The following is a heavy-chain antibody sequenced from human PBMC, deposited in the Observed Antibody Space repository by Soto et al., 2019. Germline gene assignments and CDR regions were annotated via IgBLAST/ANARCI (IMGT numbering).Heavy chain of an antibody. D-gene: IGHD1-7*01. CDR1: GASVSSYY. CDR3: ARTPETRDWLDP. CDR2: IYYIGAY. Sequence: QVQLQQSGPGLVRPSETLSLSCSVSGASVSSYYWSWVRQPPGKGLEWIGYIYYIGAYDYNPTLKSRVTSSVDTSKNQFSLKLTSVTAADTVVYYCARTPETRDWLDPWGQGTLVTVSS. V-gene: IGHV4-59*02. J-gene: IGHJ5*02.